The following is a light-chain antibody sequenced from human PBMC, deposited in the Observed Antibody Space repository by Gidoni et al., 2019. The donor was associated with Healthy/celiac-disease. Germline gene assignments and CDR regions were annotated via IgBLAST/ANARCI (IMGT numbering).Light chain of an antibody. CDR3: QQYGSSPKIT. CDR1: QSVSSSD. V-gene: IGKV3-20*01. J-gene: IGKJ4*01. CDR2: GAS. Sequence: EIVLTQSSGTRSLAPGERATLSYRASQSVSSSDLAWDKQKPGQAPRLLIYGASSRANSIPDRFSGRRSGTDFTLTISRRQPEDFAVYYGQQYGSSPKITFGEGTKVEIK.